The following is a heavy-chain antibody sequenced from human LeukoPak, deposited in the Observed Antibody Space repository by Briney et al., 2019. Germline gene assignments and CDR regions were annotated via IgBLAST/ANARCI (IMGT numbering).Heavy chain of an antibody. CDR3: AREKVEDFCRYYFYMDF. Sequence: SETLSLTCTVSGGSVGSTSYYWGWIRQPPGKGLERIGSIVYDERTFYNPSLKGRVTISVDASMNQFSLKLSSVTAADTAVYFCAREKVEDFCRYYFYMDFWGKGTSVTVSS. V-gene: IGHV4-39*07. CDR1: GGSVGSTSYY. J-gene: IGHJ6*03. D-gene: IGHD3-3*01. CDR2: IVYDERT.